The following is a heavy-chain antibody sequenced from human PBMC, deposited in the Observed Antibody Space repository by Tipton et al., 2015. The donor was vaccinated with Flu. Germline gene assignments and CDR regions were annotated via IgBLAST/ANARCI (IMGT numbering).Heavy chain of an antibody. V-gene: IGHV4-38-2*01. J-gene: IGHJ4*02. D-gene: IGHD3-10*01. CDR1: GDSIGSNYF. CDR3: ARSTYYYGSGSSDY. Sequence: TLSLTCSVSGDSIGSNYFWGWIRQPPGQGLEWIGNIHKTGNTYYNPSLRSRVTISVDTSKNQFSLKLNSVTAADTAVYYCARSTYYYGSGSSDYWGQGSLVTVSS. CDR2: IHKTGNT.